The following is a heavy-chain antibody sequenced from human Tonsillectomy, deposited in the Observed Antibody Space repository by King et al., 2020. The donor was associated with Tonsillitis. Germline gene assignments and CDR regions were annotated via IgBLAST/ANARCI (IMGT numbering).Heavy chain of an antibody. J-gene: IGHJ4*02. CDR2: INHSGST. CDR1: GGSFSGYY. CDR3: ARGRTYYYDSSGYYFDY. Sequence: VQLQQWGAGLLKPSETLSLTCVVYGGSFSGYYWSWLRQPPGKGLEWIGEINHSGSTNYNPSLKSRVTISVDTSKNQFSLKLSSVTAADTGVYYCARGRTYYYDSSGYYFDYWGQGTLVTVSS. D-gene: IGHD3-22*01. V-gene: IGHV4-34*01.